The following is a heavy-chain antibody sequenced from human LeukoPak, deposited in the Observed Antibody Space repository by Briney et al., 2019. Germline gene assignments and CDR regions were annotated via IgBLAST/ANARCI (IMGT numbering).Heavy chain of an antibody. Sequence: PGGSLRLSCAASGFSFSSYGMHWVRQAPGKGLEWVAVIWYDGSNKYYAESVKGRFTISRDNSKNTLYLQMNSLRAEDTAVYYCARDFLVGYCSGGSCSPFDYWGQGTLVTVSS. V-gene: IGHV3-33*01. D-gene: IGHD2-15*01. CDR1: GFSFSSYG. CDR3: ARDFLVGYCSGGSCSPFDY. J-gene: IGHJ4*02. CDR2: IWYDGSNK.